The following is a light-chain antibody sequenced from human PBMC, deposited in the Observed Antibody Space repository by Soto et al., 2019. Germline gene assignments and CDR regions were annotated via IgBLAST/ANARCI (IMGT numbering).Light chain of an antibody. CDR1: QSVVTN. Sequence: IVLTQSPATLSVSPGERATLSCRASQSVVTNLAWYQQKPGQAPRLLIYDVSSRPTDIPARFSGSGSGTDFTLTISSLEPEDFALYYCQQRSNWPITFGQGTRLEIK. J-gene: IGKJ5*01. CDR2: DVS. V-gene: IGKV3-11*01. CDR3: QQRSNWPIT.